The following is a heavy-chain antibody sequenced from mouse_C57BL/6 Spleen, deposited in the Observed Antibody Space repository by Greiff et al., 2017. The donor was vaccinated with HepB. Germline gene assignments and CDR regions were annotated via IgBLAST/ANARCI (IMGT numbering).Heavy chain of an antibody. J-gene: IGHJ3*01. Sequence: EVQRVESGGGLVQPGGSLKLSCAASGFTFSDYGMHWVRQAPEKGLEWVAYISSGSSTIYYADTVKGRFTISRDNAKNTLFLQMTSLRSEDTAMYYCARGRYYGSSSWFAYWGQGTLVTVSA. D-gene: IGHD1-1*01. V-gene: IGHV5-17*01. CDR2: ISSGSSTI. CDR3: ARGRYYGSSSWFAY. CDR1: GFTFSDYG.